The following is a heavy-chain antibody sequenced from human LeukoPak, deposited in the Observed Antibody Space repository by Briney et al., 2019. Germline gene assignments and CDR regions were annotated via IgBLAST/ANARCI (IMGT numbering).Heavy chain of an antibody. V-gene: IGHV4-59*01. CDR3: ARGRQQLVRDWFDP. Sequence: PSETLSLTCTVSGGSISSYCWSWIRQPPGKGLEWIGYIYYSGSTNYNPSLKSRVTISVDTSKSQFSLKLSSVTAADTAVYYCARGRQQLVRDWFDPWGQGTLVTVSS. D-gene: IGHD6-13*01. CDR2: IYYSGST. J-gene: IGHJ5*02. CDR1: GGSISSYC.